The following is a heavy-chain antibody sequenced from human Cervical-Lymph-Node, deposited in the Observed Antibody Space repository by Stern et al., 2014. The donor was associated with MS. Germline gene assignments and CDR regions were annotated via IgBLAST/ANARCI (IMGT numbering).Heavy chain of an antibody. CDR2: ISGSGGST. CDR1: GFTFSSYA. CDR3: AKGRYYDSSGYYYGPDY. D-gene: IGHD3-22*01. V-gene: IGHV3-23*04. Sequence: EVQLVESGGGLVQPGGSLRLSCAASGFTFSSYAMSWVRQAPGKGLECVSAISGSGGSTYYADSVKGRFTISRDNSKNTLYLQMNSLRAEDTAVYYCAKGRYYDSSGYYYGPDYWGQGTLVTVSS. J-gene: IGHJ4*02.